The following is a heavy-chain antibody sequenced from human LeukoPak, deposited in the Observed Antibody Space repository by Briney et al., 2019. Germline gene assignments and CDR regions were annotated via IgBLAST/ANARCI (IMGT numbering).Heavy chain of an antibody. V-gene: IGHV1-46*04. D-gene: IGHD3-22*01. Sequence: GASVKVSCKASGYTFTSYYMHWVRHAPGQGLEWMGIINPSGGSTIYAQKLQGRVTMTRDTSTSTVCMELSSLRSEATAVYYCARDGSYYDSSGYRGPEALYYFDYWGQGTLVTVSS. CDR2: INPSGGST. CDR1: GYTFTSYY. CDR3: ARDGSYYDSSGYRGPEALYYFDY. J-gene: IGHJ4*02.